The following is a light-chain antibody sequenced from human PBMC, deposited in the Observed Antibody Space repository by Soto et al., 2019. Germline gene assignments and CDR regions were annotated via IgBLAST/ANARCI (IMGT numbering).Light chain of an antibody. CDR2: DAS. CDR3: QQRSNWPPWT. CDR1: QSVSSY. V-gene: IGKV3-11*01. Sequence: EILMTQSPATVSVSPGESATLSCMASQSVSSYLAWYQQKPGQAPRLLIYDASNRATGIPARFSGSGSGTDFTLTISSLEPEDFAVYYCQQRSNWPPWTFGQGTKVDI. J-gene: IGKJ1*01.